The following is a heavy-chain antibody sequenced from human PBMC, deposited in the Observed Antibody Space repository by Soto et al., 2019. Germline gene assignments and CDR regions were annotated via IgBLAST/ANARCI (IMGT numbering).Heavy chain of an antibody. CDR2: ISAYNGNT. D-gene: IGHD3-16*02. J-gene: IGHJ5*02. CDR3: AGRNSLASVSLNFRELSNYKWIDP. CDR1: GYTFTSYG. Sequence: ASVKVSCKASGYTFTSYGISWVRQAPGQGLEWMGWISAYNGNTNYAQKLQGRVTMTTDTSISTAYMELNSVTASDTAVYYCAGRNSLASVSLNFRELSNYKWIDPWGPGTLVTVSS. V-gene: IGHV1-18*01.